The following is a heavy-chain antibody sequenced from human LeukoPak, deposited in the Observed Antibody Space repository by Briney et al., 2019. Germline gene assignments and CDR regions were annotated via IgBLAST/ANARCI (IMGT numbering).Heavy chain of an antibody. CDR1: GFTFSSYG. J-gene: IGHJ5*02. CDR3: AKDTRYCSSTSCYEGGFDP. CDR2: ISYDGSNK. Sequence: GGSLRLSCAASGFTFSSYGMHWVRQAPGKGLGWVAVISYDGSNKYYADSVKGRFTISRDNSKNTLYLQMNSLRAEDTAVYYCAKDTRYCSSTSCYEGGFDPWGQGTLVTVSS. V-gene: IGHV3-30*18. D-gene: IGHD2-2*01.